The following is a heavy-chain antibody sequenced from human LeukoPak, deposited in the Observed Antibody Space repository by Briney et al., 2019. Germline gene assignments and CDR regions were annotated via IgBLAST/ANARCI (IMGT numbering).Heavy chain of an antibody. CDR3: ARVGYSYGSDY. J-gene: IGHJ4*02. CDR1: Y. CDR2: IYYSGST. Sequence: YWIGWIRQHPGKGLEWIGSIYYSGSTYYNPSLKSRVTISVDTSKNQFSLKLSSVTAADTAVYYCARVGYSYGSDYWGQGTLVTVSS. V-gene: IGHV4-31*02. D-gene: IGHD5-18*01.